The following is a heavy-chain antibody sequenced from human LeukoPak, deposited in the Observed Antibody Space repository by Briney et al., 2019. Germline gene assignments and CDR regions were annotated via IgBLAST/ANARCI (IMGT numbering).Heavy chain of an antibody. CDR3: ARVRNPFGSVWFDP. J-gene: IGHJ5*02. V-gene: IGHV3-30*02. CDR1: GFTFSSYG. CDR2: MRYDGSNR. D-gene: IGHD3-16*01. Sequence: SGGSLRLSCAACGFTFSSYGMHWARQATGEGLEGVAFMRYDGSNRYYADSVKGRFTISRDNAKNTLYLQMNSLRAEDTAVYYCARVRNPFGSVWFDPWGQGTLVTVSS.